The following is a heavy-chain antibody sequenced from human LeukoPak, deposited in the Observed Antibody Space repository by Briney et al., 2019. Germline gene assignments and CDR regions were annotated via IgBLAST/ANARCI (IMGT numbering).Heavy chain of an antibody. Sequence: SETLSLTCTVSGGSISSSSFYWGWIRQPPGKGLVWIGSIYSSGSTYCNPSLKSRVTISVDTSKNQFSLKLSSVTAADTAVYYCARRPGGYDFWSGYYTDNWFDPWGQGTLVTVSS. V-gene: IGHV4-39*01. CDR3: ARRPGGYDFWSGYYTDNWFDP. CDR1: GGSISSSSFY. CDR2: IYSSGST. D-gene: IGHD3-3*01. J-gene: IGHJ5*02.